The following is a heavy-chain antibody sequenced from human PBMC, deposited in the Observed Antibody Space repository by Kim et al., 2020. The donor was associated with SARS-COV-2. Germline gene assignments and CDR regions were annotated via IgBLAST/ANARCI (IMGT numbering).Heavy chain of an antibody. D-gene: IGHD6-6*01. V-gene: IGHV4-4*07. J-gene: IGHJ6*02. CDR1: GGSISSYY. Sequence: SETLSLTCTVSGGSISSYYWSWIRQPAGKGLEWIGRIYTSGSTNYNPSLKSRVTMSVDTSKNKFSLKLSSVTAADTAVYYCARESLRPYSSSSPKTSYYYYGMDVWGQGTTVTVSS. CDR3: ARESLRPYSSSSPKTSYYYYGMDV. CDR2: IYTSGST.